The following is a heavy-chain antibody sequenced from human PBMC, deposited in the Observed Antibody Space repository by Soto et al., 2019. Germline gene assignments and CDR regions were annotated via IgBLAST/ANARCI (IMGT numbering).Heavy chain of an antibody. V-gene: IGHV3-33*01. D-gene: IGHD3-22*01. J-gene: IGHJ3*02. CDR2: IWYDGSNK. Sequence: QVQLVESEGGVVQPGRSLRLSCAASGFTFSSYGMHWVRQAPGKGLEWVAVIWYDGSNKYYADSVKGRFTISRDNSKNTLYLQMNSLRAEDTAVYYCARDQGSITMIVVVETDAFDIWGQGTMVTVSS. CDR3: ARDQGSITMIVVVETDAFDI. CDR1: GFTFSSYG.